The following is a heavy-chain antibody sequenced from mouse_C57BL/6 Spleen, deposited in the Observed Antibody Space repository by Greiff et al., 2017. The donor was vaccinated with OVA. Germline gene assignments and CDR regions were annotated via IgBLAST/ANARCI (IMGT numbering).Heavy chain of an antibody. CDR1: GYTFTDYE. Sequence: QVQLQQSGAELVRPGASVTLSCKASGYTFTDYEMHWVKQTPVHGLEWIGAIDPETGGTAYNQKFKGKAILTADKSSSTAYMELRSLTSEDSAVYYCTRLDYGSRYFDVWGTGTTVTVSS. D-gene: IGHD1-1*01. J-gene: IGHJ1*03. CDR2: IDPETGGT. CDR3: TRLDYGSRYFDV. V-gene: IGHV1-15*01.